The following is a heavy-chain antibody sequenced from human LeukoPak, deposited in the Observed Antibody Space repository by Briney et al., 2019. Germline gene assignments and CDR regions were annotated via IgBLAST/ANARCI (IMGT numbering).Heavy chain of an antibody. D-gene: IGHD4-17*01. Sequence: SETLSLTCAVYGGSFSGYYWSWIRQPPGKGLEWIGEINHSGSTNYNPSLKSRVTISVDTSKNQFSLKLSSVTAADTAVYYCARSGVDYGDIYFDYWGQGTLVTVSS. V-gene: IGHV4-34*01. CDR3: ARSGVDYGDIYFDY. CDR2: INHSGST. CDR1: GGSFSGYY. J-gene: IGHJ4*02.